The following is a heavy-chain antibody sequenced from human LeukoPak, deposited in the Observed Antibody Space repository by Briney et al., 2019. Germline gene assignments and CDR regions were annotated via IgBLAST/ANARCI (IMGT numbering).Heavy chain of an antibody. J-gene: IGHJ4*02. D-gene: IGHD3-10*01. Sequence: QTGGSLRLSCVGSGFAFSFYAMTWVRQASGKGLEWVSAIGGSGSGTHYADSVKGRFTISRDNSKNTLYLQMNSLRVEDTAVYYCAKDYYGSGSPRSDYWGQGTLVTVSS. CDR1: GFAFSFYA. CDR2: IGGSGSGT. CDR3: AKDYYGSGSPRSDY. V-gene: IGHV3-23*01.